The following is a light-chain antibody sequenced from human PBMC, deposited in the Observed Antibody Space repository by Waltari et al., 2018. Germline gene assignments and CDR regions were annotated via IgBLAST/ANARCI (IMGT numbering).Light chain of an antibody. CDR3: MQALQTPPT. CDR2: LGS. Sequence: DIVVTQSPLSLPVTPGEAASISCRSSQSLLHSNGYNFLDWYLQKPGQSPQLLIFLGSHRASGVPDRVSGSGSGTDFTLEISRVEAEDVGVYYCMQALQTPPTFGQGTKVEVK. CDR1: QSLLHSNGYNF. J-gene: IGKJ1*01. V-gene: IGKV2-28*01.